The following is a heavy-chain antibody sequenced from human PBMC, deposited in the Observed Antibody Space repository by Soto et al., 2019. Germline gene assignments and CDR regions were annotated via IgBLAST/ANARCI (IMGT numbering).Heavy chain of an antibody. CDR1: GGTFSSYA. Sequence: GASVKVSCKASGGTFSSYAISWVRQAPGQGLEWMGGIIPIFGTANYAQKFQGRVTITADESTSTAYMELSSLRSEDTAVYYCARDIVVVPDPLGGMDVWGQGTTVTVSS. J-gene: IGHJ6*02. CDR2: IIPIFGTA. CDR3: ARDIVVVPDPLGGMDV. D-gene: IGHD2-2*01. V-gene: IGHV1-69*13.